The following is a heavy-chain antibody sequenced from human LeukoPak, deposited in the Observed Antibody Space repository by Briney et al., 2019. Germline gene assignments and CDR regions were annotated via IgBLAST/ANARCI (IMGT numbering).Heavy chain of an antibody. CDR2: IYYSGST. CDR1: GGSISSSNFY. CDR3: ARDRSGGFDY. D-gene: IGHD2-15*01. J-gene: IGHJ4*02. V-gene: IGHV4-39*07. Sequence: RPSETLSLTCTVSGGSISSSNFYWGWIRQPPGKGLEWIGSIYYSGSTYYNPSLKSRVTISVDTAKNQFSLKLSSVTAADTALYYCARDRSGGFDYWGQGTLVTVSS.